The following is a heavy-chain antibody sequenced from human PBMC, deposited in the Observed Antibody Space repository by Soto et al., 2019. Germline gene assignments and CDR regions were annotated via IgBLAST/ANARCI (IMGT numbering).Heavy chain of an antibody. Sequence: PSETLSLTCTVSGGSISSYYWSWIRQPPGKGLEWIGYIYYSGSTNYNPSLKSRVTISVDTSKNQFSLKLSSVTAADTAVYYCARVDEDLGSSGNWFDPWGQGTLVTVSS. V-gene: IGHV4-59*01. D-gene: IGHD6-6*01. J-gene: IGHJ5*02. CDR1: GGSISSYY. CDR2: IYYSGST. CDR3: ARVDEDLGSSGNWFDP.